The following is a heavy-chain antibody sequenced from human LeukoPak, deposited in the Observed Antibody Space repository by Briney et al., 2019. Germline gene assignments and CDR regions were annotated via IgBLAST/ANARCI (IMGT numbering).Heavy chain of an antibody. D-gene: IGHD1-26*01. CDR2: INPNSGGA. CDR3: ARDSGSFFHDAFDI. J-gene: IGHJ3*02. V-gene: IGHV1-2*02. CDR1: GYTFTTYG. Sequence: ASVKVSCKASGYTFTTYGISWVRQAPGQGLEWMGWINPNSGGANYAQKFQGRVTMTRDTSISTAYMDLSTLRSDDTAVYYCARDSGSFFHDAFDIWGQGTLVTASS.